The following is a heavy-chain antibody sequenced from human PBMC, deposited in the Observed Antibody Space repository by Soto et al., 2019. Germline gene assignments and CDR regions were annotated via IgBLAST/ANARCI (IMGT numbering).Heavy chain of an antibody. V-gene: IGHV5-51*01. CDR3: ARRIVSSSWHTTYGMDV. CDR2: IYPGDPDT. D-gene: IGHD6-13*01. Sequence: GESLKISCKGSGYSFTSYWIGWVRQMPGKGLEWMGIIYPGDPDTRYSPSFQGQVTISADKSISTAYLQWSSLKASDTAMYYCARRIVSSSWHTTYGMDVWGQGTTVTVSS. J-gene: IGHJ6*02. CDR1: GYSFTSYW.